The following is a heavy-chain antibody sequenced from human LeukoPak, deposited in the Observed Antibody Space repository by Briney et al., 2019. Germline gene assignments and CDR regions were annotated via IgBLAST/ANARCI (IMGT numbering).Heavy chain of an antibody. CDR1: GFNVSSNS. D-gene: IGHD6-13*01. Sequence: QPGGSLRLSCVASGFNVSSNSLNWVRQAPGKGLEWVSSISSSSGYIYYADSVKGRFTISRDNAKNSLYLQMNSLRAEDTAVYYCARLGAWQQVATQSFHYYGMDVWGQGTTVTVSS. J-gene: IGHJ6*02. V-gene: IGHV3-21*04. CDR2: ISSSSGYI. CDR3: ARLGAWQQVATQSFHYYGMDV.